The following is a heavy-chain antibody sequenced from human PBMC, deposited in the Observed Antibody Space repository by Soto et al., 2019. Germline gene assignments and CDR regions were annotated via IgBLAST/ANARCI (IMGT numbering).Heavy chain of an antibody. CDR1: GFTFSSYI. CDR2: ISTGSNYI. CDR3: SRGTYYPQSSGLHADY. D-gene: IGHD3-22*01. Sequence: PGGSLRLSCAASGFTFSSYIMNWVRQAPGKGLEWVSSISTGSNYIFYADSVKGRLTISRDNAKNSLYLQINSLRPEDTAVYYCSRGTYYPQSSGLHADYWGPGTVVTVSS. V-gene: IGHV3-21*01. J-gene: IGHJ4*02.